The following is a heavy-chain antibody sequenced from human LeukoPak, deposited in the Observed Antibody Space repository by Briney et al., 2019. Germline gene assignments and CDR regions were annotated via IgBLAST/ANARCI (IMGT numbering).Heavy chain of an antibody. D-gene: IGHD6-19*01. Sequence: SVTVSCKASGGTFSSYAISWVRQAPGQGLEWMGRIIPILGIANYAQKFQGRVTITADKSTSTAYMELSSLRSEDTAVYYCAREGIAVAGKSPDAFDIWGQGTMVTVSS. CDR2: IIPILGIA. CDR1: GGTFSSYA. CDR3: AREGIAVAGKSPDAFDI. J-gene: IGHJ3*02. V-gene: IGHV1-69*04.